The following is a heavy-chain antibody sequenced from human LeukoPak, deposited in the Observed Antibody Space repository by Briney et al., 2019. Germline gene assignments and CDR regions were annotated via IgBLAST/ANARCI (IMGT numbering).Heavy chain of an antibody. CDR1: GGSISSSSYY. Sequence: PSETLSLTCTVSGGSISSSSYYWGWIRQPPGKGLEWIGRIYYSGSTYYNPSLKSRVTISVDTSKNQFSLKLSSVTAADTAVYYCASTTVTTPFDYWGQGTLVTVSS. J-gene: IGHJ4*02. CDR3: ASTTVTTPFDY. D-gene: IGHD4-11*01. CDR2: IYYSGST. V-gene: IGHV4-39*01.